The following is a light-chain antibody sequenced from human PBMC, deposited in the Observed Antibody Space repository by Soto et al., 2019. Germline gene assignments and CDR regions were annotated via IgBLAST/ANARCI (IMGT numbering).Light chain of an antibody. CDR1: QSITSW. J-gene: IGKJ1*01. CDR3: QQSGT. Sequence: DIQMTQSPSTLSASVGDRVTITCRASQSITSWLAWYQQKPGKAPKLLIYDASTLQTGVPSRFSGNGSGTEFTLTISSLQPDDFATYYCQQSGTFGQGTKVEIK. V-gene: IGKV1-5*01. CDR2: DAS.